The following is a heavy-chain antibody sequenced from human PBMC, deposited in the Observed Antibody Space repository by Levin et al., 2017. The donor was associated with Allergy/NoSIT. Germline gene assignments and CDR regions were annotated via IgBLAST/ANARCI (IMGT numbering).Heavy chain of an antibody. D-gene: IGHD3-22*01. Sequence: PSETLSLTCTVSGGSINYYYWSWIRQPPEKGLEFIGYIYYSGSTNYNPSLRSRVTLSVDTSKNQFSLELSSVTAADTAVYYCARFTRDSYDTSGYYLDYWGQGILVTVSS. CDR3: ARFTRDSYDTSGYYLDY. CDR1: GGSINYYY. CDR2: IYYSGST. J-gene: IGHJ4*02. V-gene: IGHV4-59*08.